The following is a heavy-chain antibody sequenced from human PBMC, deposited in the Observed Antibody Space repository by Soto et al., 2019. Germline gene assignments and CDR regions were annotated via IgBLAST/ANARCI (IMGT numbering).Heavy chain of an antibody. D-gene: IGHD3-3*02. CDR1: GDSINSRHW. J-gene: IGHJ4*02. CDR3: AAGHFWSAPRTEGRVDY. CDR2: ISHSGST. Sequence: QVQLQESGPGLVKPSGTLSLTCAVSGDSINSRHWWSWVRQPPGRGLEWIGQISHSGSTNSNPSPTSRVTISFDKSKNHSSWKLTSVTAADTAVYYCAAGHFWSAPRTEGRVDYWGQGTLVTVSS. V-gene: IGHV4-4*02.